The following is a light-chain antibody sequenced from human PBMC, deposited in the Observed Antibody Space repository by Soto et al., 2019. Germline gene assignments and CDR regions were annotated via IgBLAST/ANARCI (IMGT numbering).Light chain of an antibody. CDR2: GAS. CDR3: QQYGSSPLIT. Sequence: EIVMTQSPATLSVSPGERVTLSCRARQSVGSNLAWYQQKPGQAPRLLIYGASTRATGIPARFSGSGSETEFTLTISSLQAEDSAVYFCQQYGSSPLITFGQGTRLEIK. V-gene: IGKV3-15*01. J-gene: IGKJ5*01. CDR1: QSVGSN.